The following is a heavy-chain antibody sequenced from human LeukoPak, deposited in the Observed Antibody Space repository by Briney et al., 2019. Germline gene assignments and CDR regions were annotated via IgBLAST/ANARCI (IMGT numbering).Heavy chain of an antibody. CDR1: GGTFSSYA. CDR3: ACPPDGHMTYGMDV. D-gene: IGHD5-24*01. V-gene: IGHV1-69*04. Sequence: SVKVSCKASGGTFSSYAISWVRQAPGQGLEWMGRIIPIFGIANYAQKFQGRVTITADKSTSTAYMELSSLRSEDTAVYYCACPPDGHMTYGMDVWGQGTTVTVSS. CDR2: IIPIFGIA. J-gene: IGHJ6*02.